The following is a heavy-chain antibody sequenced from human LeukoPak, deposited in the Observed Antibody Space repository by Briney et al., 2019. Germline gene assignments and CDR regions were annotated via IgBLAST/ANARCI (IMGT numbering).Heavy chain of an antibody. CDR1: GYSFTSYW. Sequence: PGESLKISCKGSGYSFTSYWIGWVRQMPGKGLEWMGIIYPGDSDTRYSPSFQGQVTISADKSISTAYLQWSSLKASDTAMYYCARHFYSGYDYTQYFDYWGQGTLVTVSS. D-gene: IGHD5-12*01. V-gene: IGHV5-51*01. J-gene: IGHJ4*02. CDR3: ARHFYSGYDYTQYFDY. CDR2: IYPGDSDT.